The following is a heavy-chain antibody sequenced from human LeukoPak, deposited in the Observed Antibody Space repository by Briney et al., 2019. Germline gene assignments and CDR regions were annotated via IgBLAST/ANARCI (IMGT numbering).Heavy chain of an antibody. Sequence: SETLSLTCAVSGGSISSSNWWSWVRQPPGKGLEWIGEIYHSGSTNYNPSLKSRVTISVGKSKNQFSLKLSSVTAADTALYYCARRDYCGGDCYTIDYWGQGTLVTVSS. CDR3: ARRDYCGGDCYTIDY. V-gene: IGHV4-4*02. J-gene: IGHJ4*02. CDR1: GGSISSSNW. D-gene: IGHD2-21*02. CDR2: IYHSGST.